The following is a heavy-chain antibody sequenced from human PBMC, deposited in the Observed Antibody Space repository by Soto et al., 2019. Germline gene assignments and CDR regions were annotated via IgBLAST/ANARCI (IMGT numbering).Heavy chain of an antibody. J-gene: IGHJ5*02. CDR1: GGSISSSSYY. D-gene: IGHD2-15*01. CDR2: IYYSGST. V-gene: IGHV4-39*01. CDR3: ARPPSCSGGSCYWLDP. Sequence: SETLSLTCTVSGGSISSSSYYWGWIRQPPGKGLEWIGSIYYSGSTYYNPSPKSRVTISVDTSKNQFSLKLSSVTAADTAVYYCARPPSCSGGSCYWLDPWGQGTLVTVSS.